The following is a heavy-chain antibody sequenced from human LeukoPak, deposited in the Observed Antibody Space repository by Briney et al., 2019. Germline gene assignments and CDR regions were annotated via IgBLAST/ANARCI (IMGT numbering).Heavy chain of an antibody. Sequence: PSESLRLSCAATGFNYSAYGMNWARHAPCKGPEWVSHISDTVRDTWYANSVKGRFIISRDNSRDTVYLQMSSLRPEDTALYFCAKDNYGGIFASWGQGTLVTVSS. V-gene: IGHV3-23*01. D-gene: IGHD4-17*01. CDR2: ISDTVRDT. CDR1: GFNYSAYG. J-gene: IGHJ4*02. CDR3: AKDNYGGIFAS.